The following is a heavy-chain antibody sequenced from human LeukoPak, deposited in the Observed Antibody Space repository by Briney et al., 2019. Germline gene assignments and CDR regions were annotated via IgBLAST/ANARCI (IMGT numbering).Heavy chain of an antibody. V-gene: IGHV3-49*03. CDR1: GFTFGDYA. CDR3: TRPIGRYSSSWYIPYYFDY. Sequence: GGSLRLSCTASGFTFGDYAMSWFRQAPGKGLEWVGFIRSKAYGGTTEYAASVKGRFTISRDDSKGIAYLQMNSLKTEDTAVYYCTRPIGRYSSSWYIPYYFDYWGQGTLVTVSS. CDR2: IRSKAYGGTT. J-gene: IGHJ4*02. D-gene: IGHD6-13*01.